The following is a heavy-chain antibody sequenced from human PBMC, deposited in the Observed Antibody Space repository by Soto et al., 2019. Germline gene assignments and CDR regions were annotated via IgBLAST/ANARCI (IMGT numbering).Heavy chain of an antibody. Sequence: SETLSLTCTVSGGSISSGGYYWSWIRQHPGKGLEWIGYIYYSGSTYYNPSLKSRVTISVDTSKNQFSLKLSSVTAADTAVYYCARYCSSTSCYFEGQKYFDYWGQGTLVTVSS. J-gene: IGHJ4*02. CDR3: ARYCSSTSCYFEGQKYFDY. V-gene: IGHV4-31*03. CDR2: IYYSGST. D-gene: IGHD2-2*01. CDR1: GGSISSGGYY.